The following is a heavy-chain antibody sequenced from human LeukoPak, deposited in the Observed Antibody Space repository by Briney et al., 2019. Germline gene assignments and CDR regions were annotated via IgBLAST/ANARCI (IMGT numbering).Heavy chain of an antibody. J-gene: IGHJ5*02. D-gene: IGHD3-16*01. V-gene: IGHV5-51*01. Sequence: GESLKISCKGSGYSFTSYWIGWARQSPGKGLEWIGSIHRGGCDTRYSPSFQGQVTTSAHKSISTAYLQWSSLEATDTALYYCARHGYYGRFDPWGQGTLVTVSS. CDR3: ARHGYYGRFDP. CDR2: IHRGGCDT. CDR1: GYSFTSYW.